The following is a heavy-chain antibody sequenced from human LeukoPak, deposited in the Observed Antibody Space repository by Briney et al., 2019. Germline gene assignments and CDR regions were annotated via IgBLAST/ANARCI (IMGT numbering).Heavy chain of an antibody. CDR2: ISYDGSNR. Sequence: GGSLRLSCAASGFTFSSYAMHWVRQAPGKGLEWVAVISYDGSNRYYADSVKGRFTISRDNSKNTLYLQMNSLRAEDTAVYYCAREGAAAGIVFYYGMDVWGQGTTVTVSS. V-gene: IGHV3-30*04. D-gene: IGHD6-13*01. CDR1: GFTFSSYA. CDR3: AREGAAAGIVFYYGMDV. J-gene: IGHJ6*02.